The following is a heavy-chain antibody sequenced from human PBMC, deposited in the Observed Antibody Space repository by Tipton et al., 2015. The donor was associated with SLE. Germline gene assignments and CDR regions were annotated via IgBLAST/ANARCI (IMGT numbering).Heavy chain of an antibody. J-gene: IGHJ5*02. Sequence: TLSLTCTVSGGSISTYYWSWIRQPPGKGLEWIGYIFYSGATSYNPSLESRVTISIDTSKNQFSLNLDSVSAADTAVYYCARISGSFDDWFAAWSQGTLVTVSS. V-gene: IGHV4-59*12. D-gene: IGHD1-26*01. CDR2: IFYSGAT. CDR3: ARISGSFDDWFAA. CDR1: GGSISTYY.